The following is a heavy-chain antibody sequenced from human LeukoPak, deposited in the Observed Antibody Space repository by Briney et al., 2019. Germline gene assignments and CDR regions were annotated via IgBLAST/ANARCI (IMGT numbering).Heavy chain of an antibody. Sequence: GGSLRLSCAASGFTFSSYAMHWVRQAPGKGLEWVAVISYDGSNKYYADSVKGRFTISRDNSKNTLYLQMNSLRAEDTAVYYCARGQAHTAMVIFHYYYGMDVWGQGTTVTVSS. V-gene: IGHV3-30-3*01. CDR2: ISYDGSNK. CDR1: GFTFSSYA. CDR3: ARGQAHTAMVIFHYYYGMDV. D-gene: IGHD5-18*01. J-gene: IGHJ6*02.